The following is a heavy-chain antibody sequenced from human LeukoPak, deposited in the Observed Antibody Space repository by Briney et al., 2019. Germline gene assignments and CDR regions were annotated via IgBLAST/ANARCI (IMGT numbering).Heavy chain of an antibody. CDR2: ISSSSSYI. Sequence: PGGTLRLSCAASGFTFSSYSMNWVRQAPGKGLEWVSSISSSSSYIYYADSVKGRFTISRDNTKNSLYLQMNSLRAEDTAVYYCARDSSSSFLYWFDPGGQGTLVTVSS. CDR3: ARDSSSSFLYWFDP. D-gene: IGHD2-2*01. CDR1: GFTFSSYS. V-gene: IGHV3-21*01. J-gene: IGHJ5*02.